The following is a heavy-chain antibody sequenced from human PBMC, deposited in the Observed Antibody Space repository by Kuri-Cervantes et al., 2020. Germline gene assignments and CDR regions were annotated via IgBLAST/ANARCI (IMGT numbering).Heavy chain of an antibody. J-gene: IGHJ4*02. Sequence: GESLKISCKGSGYSFTTYWIGWVRQMPEKGLEWMGIIYPGDSDTRYSPSFQGQVTISADKSISTAYLQWSSLKASDTAMYFCARLPDSRGPLHFDYWGQGALVTVSS. CDR1: GYSFTTYW. CDR3: ARLPDSRGPLHFDY. D-gene: IGHD6-19*01. V-gene: IGHV5-51*01. CDR2: IYPGDSDT.